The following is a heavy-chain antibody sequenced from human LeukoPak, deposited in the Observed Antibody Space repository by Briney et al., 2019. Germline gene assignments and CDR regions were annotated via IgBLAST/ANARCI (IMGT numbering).Heavy chain of an antibody. CDR2: IYYSGST. J-gene: IGHJ4*02. Sequence: SETLSLTCTVSGGSISNYYWSWIRQPPGKGLECIGYIYYSGSTNYNPSLKSRVTISVDTPKNQFSLKLSSVTAADTAVYYCARYIGYDSSGYLGYFDYWGQGTLVTVSS. CDR3: ARYIGYDSSGYLGYFDY. CDR1: GGSISNYY. D-gene: IGHD3-22*01. V-gene: IGHV4-59*01.